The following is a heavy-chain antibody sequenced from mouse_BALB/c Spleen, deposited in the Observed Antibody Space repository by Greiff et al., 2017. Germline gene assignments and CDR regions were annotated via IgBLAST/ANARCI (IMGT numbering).Heavy chain of an antibody. CDR1: GDSITSGY. D-gene: IGHD3-3*01. V-gene: IGHV3-8*02. Sequence: EVQRVESGPSLVKPSQTLSLTCSVTGDSITSGYWNWFRKFPGNKLEYMGYISYSGSTYYNPSLKSRISITRDTSKNQYYLQLNSVTTEDTATYYCARYLITTARDAMDYWGQGTSVTVSS. CDR2: ISYSGST. CDR3: ARYLITTARDAMDY. J-gene: IGHJ4*01.